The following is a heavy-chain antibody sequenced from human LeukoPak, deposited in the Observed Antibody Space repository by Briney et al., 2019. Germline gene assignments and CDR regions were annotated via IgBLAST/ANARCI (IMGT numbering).Heavy chain of an antibody. CDR3: ARQGLVATSFHDY. Sequence: PSETLSLTCNVSGGSISSSSYYWGWIRQSPGKGLEWIGSIYYSGSTYYNPSLKSRVTISVDTSKNQFSLKLSSVTAADTAVYYCARQGLVATSFHDYWGQGTLVTVSS. CDR2: IYYSGST. J-gene: IGHJ4*02. D-gene: IGHD5-12*01. V-gene: IGHV4-39*01. CDR1: GGSISSSSYY.